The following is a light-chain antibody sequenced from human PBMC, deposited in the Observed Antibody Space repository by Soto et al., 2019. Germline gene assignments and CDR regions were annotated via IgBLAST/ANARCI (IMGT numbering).Light chain of an antibody. J-gene: IGLJ1*01. CDR3: VSFTSSTTYV. CDR1: SSDVGGSNF. Sequence: QSALTQPASVSASPGQPITISCTGTSSDVGGSNFVSWYQQHPGKPPKLIIYDVATRPAGVSNRFSGSKSGSTASLIISRLQTEDEADYYCVSFTSSTTYVFGSGTKLTVL. CDR2: DVA. V-gene: IGLV2-14*03.